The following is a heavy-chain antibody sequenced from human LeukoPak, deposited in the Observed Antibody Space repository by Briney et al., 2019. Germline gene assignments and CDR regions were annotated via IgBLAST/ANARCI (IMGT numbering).Heavy chain of an antibody. V-gene: IGHV3-21*01. CDR2: ISSSSTYM. J-gene: IGHJ4*02. CDR1: GFTFSTYN. CDR3: ARGNRGCHDY. Sequence: GGSLRLSCVASGFTFSTYNMNWVRQAPGKGLEWVSSISSSSTYMYYADSVKGRFTISRDNAENSLFLQMNSLRAEDTAVYYCARGNRGCHDYWGQGTLVTVSS. D-gene: IGHD6-25*01.